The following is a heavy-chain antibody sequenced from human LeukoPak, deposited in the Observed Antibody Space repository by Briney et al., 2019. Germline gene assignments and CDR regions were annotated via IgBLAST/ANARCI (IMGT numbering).Heavy chain of an antibody. J-gene: IGHJ4*02. CDR2: ISGSGGST. CDR3: AKDSGSSSQFDY. V-gene: IGHV3-23*01. D-gene: IGHD6-13*01. Sequence: GGSLRLSCAASGFTFSSYAMSWVRQAPGKGLEWVSAISGSGGSTYYADSVKGRFTISRDNSKNTLYLQMNSLGAEDTAVYYCAKDSGSSSQFDYWGQGTLVTVSS. CDR1: GFTFSSYA.